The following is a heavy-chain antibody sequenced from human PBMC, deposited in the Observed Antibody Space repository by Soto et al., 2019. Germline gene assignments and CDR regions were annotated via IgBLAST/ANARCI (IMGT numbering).Heavy chain of an antibody. CDR3: ARVMEQLALDY. CDR1: GGSISSYY. J-gene: IGHJ4*02. CDR2: IYTSGST. Sequence: QVQLQESGPGLVKPSETLSLTCTVSGGSISSYYWSWIRQPAGKGLEWIGRIYTSGSTNYNPSLRSRVNMSVDTSMTLFSLTLSSLTAADTAVYFCARVMEQLALDYSCQGTLVTVSS. D-gene: IGHD6-6*01. V-gene: IGHV4-4*07.